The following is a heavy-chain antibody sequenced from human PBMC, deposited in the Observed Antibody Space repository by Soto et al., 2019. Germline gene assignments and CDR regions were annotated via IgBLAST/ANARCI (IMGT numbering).Heavy chain of an antibody. Sequence: SQTLSLTCAISGDSVSSNSAAWNWIRQSPSRGLEWLGRTYYRSKWYKDYDLSVKSRITINLDTSKNQISLQLNSVTPEDTAVYYCARGAVADYSRVFDYWGQGTLVTVSS. CDR3: ARGAVADYSRVFDY. J-gene: IGHJ4*02. D-gene: IGHD6-19*01. V-gene: IGHV6-1*01. CDR2: TYYRSKWYK. CDR1: GDSVSSNSAA.